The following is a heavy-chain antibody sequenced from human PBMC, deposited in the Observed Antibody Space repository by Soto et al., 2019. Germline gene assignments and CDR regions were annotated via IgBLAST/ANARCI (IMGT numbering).Heavy chain of an antibody. CDR3: ARDSPLITMVRGVMGY. CDR1: GYTFTGYY. Sequence: QVQLVQSGAEVKKPGASVKVSCKASGYTFTGYYMHWVRQAPGQGLEWMGWINPNSGGTNYAQKFQGRVTMTRDTSSSTAYMELSRLRSDDTAVYYCARDSPLITMVRGVMGYWGQGTLVTVSS. D-gene: IGHD3-10*01. CDR2: INPNSGGT. V-gene: IGHV1-2*02. J-gene: IGHJ4*02.